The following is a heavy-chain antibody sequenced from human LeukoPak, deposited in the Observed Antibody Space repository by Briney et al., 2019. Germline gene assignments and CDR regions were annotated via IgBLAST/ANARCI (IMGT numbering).Heavy chain of an antibody. CDR2: MNPNSGNT. CDR3: ARSVVVPATDAIDI. J-gene: IGHJ3*02. D-gene: IGHD2-2*01. V-gene: IGHV1-8*01. CDR1: GYTFTSYD. Sequence: ASVKVSCKASGYTFTSYDINWVRQATGQGLEWMGWMNPNSGNTGYAQKFQGRVTMTRNTSISTAYMELSSLRSEDTAVYYCARSVVVPATDAIDIWGQGTMVTVSS.